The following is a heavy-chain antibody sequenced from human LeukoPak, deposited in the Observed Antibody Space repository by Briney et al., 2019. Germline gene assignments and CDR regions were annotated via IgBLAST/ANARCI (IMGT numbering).Heavy chain of an antibody. CDR3: ARLTALAGHRGAFDI. Sequence: SETLSLTCNVSGGSIGGHTFYWDWIRQPPGKGLEWIAAIYYNGNTFYNPSLKSRVAISIDMSKSQFSLHLSSVTAADTTIYYCARLTALAGHRGAFDIWGPGTMVTVSS. CDR2: IYYNGNT. V-gene: IGHV4-39*01. J-gene: IGHJ3*02. CDR1: GGSIGGHTFY. D-gene: IGHD6-19*01.